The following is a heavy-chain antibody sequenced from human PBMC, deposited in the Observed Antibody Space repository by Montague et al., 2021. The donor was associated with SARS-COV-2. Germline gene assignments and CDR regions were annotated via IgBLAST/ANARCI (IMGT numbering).Heavy chain of an antibody. V-gene: IGHV2-5*01. CDR1: GFSLSTPNVG. J-gene: IGHJ4*02. CDR2: IYSNGDK. D-gene: IGHD3-9*01. Sequence: PALVKPTQTLTLTCTFSGFSLSTPNVGVACIRQPPGKALEWLAVIYSNGDKRYSPSLQRRLTITKDTSRNQVVLSLTNVDPLDTATYYCAHLIRYYDIFTGIPFDDWGQGTQVTVSS. CDR3: AHLIRYYDIFTGIPFDD.